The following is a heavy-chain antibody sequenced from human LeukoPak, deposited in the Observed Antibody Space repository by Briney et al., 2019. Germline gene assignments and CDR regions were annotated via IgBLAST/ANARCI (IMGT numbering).Heavy chain of an antibody. Sequence: GGSLRPSCAASGFTFDDYAMHWVRQAPGKGLEWVSGITWNSGTISYADSVKGRFTISRDNAKNSLYLQMNSLRAEDTALYYCAKRNYGDYGLDYWGQGTLVTVSS. V-gene: IGHV3-9*01. D-gene: IGHD4-17*01. J-gene: IGHJ4*02. CDR1: GFTFDDYA. CDR3: AKRNYGDYGLDY. CDR2: ITWNSGTI.